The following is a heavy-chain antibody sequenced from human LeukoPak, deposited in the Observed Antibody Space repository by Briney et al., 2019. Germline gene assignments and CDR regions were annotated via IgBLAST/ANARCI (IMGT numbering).Heavy chain of an antibody. Sequence: ASVKLSCKASGYTFTSYGISWVRQAPGQGLEWMGWISAYNGNTNYAQKLQGRVTMTTDTSTSTAYMELRSLRSDDTAVYYCARGGYYDFWSGYYFFDPWGQGTLVTVSS. CDR3: ARGGYYDFWSGYYFFDP. V-gene: IGHV1-18*01. D-gene: IGHD3-3*01. CDR2: ISAYNGNT. J-gene: IGHJ5*02. CDR1: GYTFTSYG.